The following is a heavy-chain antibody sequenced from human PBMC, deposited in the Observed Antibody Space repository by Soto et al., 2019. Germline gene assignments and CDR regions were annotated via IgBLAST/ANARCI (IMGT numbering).Heavy chain of an antibody. CDR2: IYWDDDK. Sequence: QITLKESGPTLVKPTQTLTLTCTFSGFSLSTTGVGVGWIRQPPGKALEWLALIYWDDDKRYSPSLKSRLTITKDTSRNHAVLTMTNMDPVDTATYYCAHRYCRSGTCYNVFDYWGQGTLVAVSS. CDR3: AHRYCRSGTCYNVFDY. J-gene: IGHJ4*02. D-gene: IGHD2-15*01. V-gene: IGHV2-5*02. CDR1: GFSLSTTGVG.